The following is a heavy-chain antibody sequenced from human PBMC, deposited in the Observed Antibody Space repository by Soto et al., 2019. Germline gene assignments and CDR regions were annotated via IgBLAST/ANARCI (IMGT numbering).Heavy chain of an antibody. Sequence: QPGGSLRLSCRTSGFTFGSFSMHWFRQAPGKGLEWVAVIGSTNVKYYADSVKGRFTISRDNSQDTLYLQMDGLRPDDTGVYFCAREVVTTKWYFDNWGQGSLVTVSS. V-gene: IGHV3-30*04. CDR1: GFTFGSFS. CDR3: AREVVTTKWYFDN. D-gene: IGHD1-1*01. CDR2: IGSTNVK. J-gene: IGHJ4*02.